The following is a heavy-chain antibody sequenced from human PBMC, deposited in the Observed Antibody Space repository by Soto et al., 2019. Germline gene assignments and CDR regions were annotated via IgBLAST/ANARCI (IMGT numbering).Heavy chain of an antibody. D-gene: IGHD5-18*01. V-gene: IGHV5-51*01. CDR3: ARHYSHSLRPEDWFDP. CDR1: GYSFTSYW. J-gene: IGHJ5*02. CDR2: IYAGDSDT. Sequence: GESLQISCKGSGYSFTSYWIGWVRQMPGKGLEWMGIIYAGDSDTRYSPSFQGQVTISADKSISTAYLQWSSLKASDTAMYYCARHYSHSLRPEDWFDPWGQGTMVTVSS.